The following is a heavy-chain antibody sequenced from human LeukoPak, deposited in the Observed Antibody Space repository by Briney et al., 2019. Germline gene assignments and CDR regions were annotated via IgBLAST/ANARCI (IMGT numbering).Heavy chain of an antibody. Sequence: GGSLRLSCAASGFTVSSNYMSWVRQAPGKGLEWVSVVYSGGSIYYADSVKGRFTISRDNSKNTLYLQMNSLRAEDTAVYYCARDSRTMVRGVTSAKDAFDIWGQGTMVTVSS. V-gene: IGHV3-53*01. CDR2: VYSGGSI. D-gene: IGHD3-10*01. CDR3: ARDSRTMVRGVTSAKDAFDI. CDR1: GFTVSSNY. J-gene: IGHJ3*02.